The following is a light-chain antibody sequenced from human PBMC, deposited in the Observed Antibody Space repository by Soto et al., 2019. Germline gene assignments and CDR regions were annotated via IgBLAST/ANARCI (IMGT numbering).Light chain of an antibody. CDR1: RSDVGGYNY. J-gene: IGLJ2*01. V-gene: IGLV2-14*01. Sequence: QSVLTQPASVSGSPVQSITISCTGTRSDVGGYNYVSWYQQHPGKAPKLMIYEVSNRPSGVSNRFSGSKSGNTASLTISGLQAEDEADYYCSSYTSSRTLGFGGGTQLTV. CDR2: EVS. CDR3: SSYTSSRTLG.